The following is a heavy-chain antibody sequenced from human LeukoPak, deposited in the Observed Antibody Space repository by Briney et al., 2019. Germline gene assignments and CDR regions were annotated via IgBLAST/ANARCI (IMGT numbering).Heavy chain of an antibody. Sequence: GGSLRLSCAASGFTFSSYAISWVRQAPGQGLEWMGGIIPIFGTANYAQKFQGRVTITADESTSTAYMELSSLRSEDTAVYYCARVRVSRAYYYGMDVWGQGTTVTVSS. CDR1: GFTFSSYA. CDR2: IIPIFGTA. J-gene: IGHJ6*02. V-gene: IGHV1-69*01. CDR3: ARVRVSRAYYYGMDV.